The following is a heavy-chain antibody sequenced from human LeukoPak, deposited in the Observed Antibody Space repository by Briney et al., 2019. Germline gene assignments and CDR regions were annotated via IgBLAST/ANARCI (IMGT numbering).Heavy chain of an antibody. CDR2: VNYRGTP. D-gene: IGHD3-10*01. Sequence: SETLSLTCTVSGDSIGSTTTYYWGWIRQPPGKGLEWIGNVNYRGTPHYNPSLTSRVTMSLDTSKNHFSLKLSSVTAADTAIYYCARALSGYGSGKGYFDSWGQGTLVTVPS. J-gene: IGHJ4*02. V-gene: IGHV4-39*07. CDR1: GDSIGSTTTYY. CDR3: ARALSGYGSGKGYFDS.